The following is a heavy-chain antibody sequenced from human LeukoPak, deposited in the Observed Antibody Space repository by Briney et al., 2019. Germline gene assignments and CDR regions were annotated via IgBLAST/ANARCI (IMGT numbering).Heavy chain of an antibody. D-gene: IGHD6-13*01. CDR1: ADPISPYY. J-gene: IGHJ4*02. Sequence: SETLSLTCTVSADPISPYYWHWIRQPPGKGLEWIGYINYSGTTDYNPSLKSRVTISVDTSKKQLFLRLRSMTAADTAVYYCAREYSSFEYWGQGTLVTVSS. CDR2: INYSGTT. CDR3: AREYSSFEY. V-gene: IGHV4-59*01.